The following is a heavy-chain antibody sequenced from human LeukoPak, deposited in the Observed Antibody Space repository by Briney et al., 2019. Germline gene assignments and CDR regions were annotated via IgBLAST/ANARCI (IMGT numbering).Heavy chain of an antibody. V-gene: IGHV1-18*01. J-gene: IGHJ4*02. Sequence: ASVKVSCKASGGTFSSYAISWVRQAPGQGLEWMGWISAYNGNTNYAQKLQGRVTMTTDTSTSTAYMELRSLRSDGTAVYYCARNHHPVVITDYWGQGTLVTVSS. CDR1: GGTFSSYA. CDR2: ISAYNGNT. CDR3: ARNHHPVVITDY. D-gene: IGHD3-22*01.